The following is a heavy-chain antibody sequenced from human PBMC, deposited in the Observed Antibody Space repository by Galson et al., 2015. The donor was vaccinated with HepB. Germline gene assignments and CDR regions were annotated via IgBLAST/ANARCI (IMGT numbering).Heavy chain of an antibody. V-gene: IGHV3-33*01. J-gene: IGHJ6*02. CDR3: ARDPRVKFFSGSGNPYYYYGMDV. CDR2: IWYDGYNQ. Sequence: SLRLSCAASGFSFSNYGMQWVRQAPGKGLEWVAIIWYDGYNQYYADSVKGRFIISRDNSRNTLYLQMNTLRAEDTAVYYCARDPRVKFFSGSGNPYYYYGMDVWGQGTTVTVSS. CDR1: GFSFSNYG. D-gene: IGHD3-10*01.